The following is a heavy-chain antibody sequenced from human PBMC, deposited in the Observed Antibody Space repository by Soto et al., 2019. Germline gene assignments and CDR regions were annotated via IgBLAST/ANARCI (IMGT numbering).Heavy chain of an antibody. CDR2: IYYSGST. Sequence: QVQLQESGPGLVKPSETLSLTCTVSGGSISSYYLSWIRQPPGKGLEWIGYIYYSGSTNYNPSLKSRVTISVDTSKNQFSLKLSSVTAADTAVYYCARTVVVAVPINWFDPWGQGTLVTVS. CDR3: ARTVVVAVPINWFDP. V-gene: IGHV4-59*01. CDR1: GGSISSYY. J-gene: IGHJ5*02. D-gene: IGHD2-15*01.